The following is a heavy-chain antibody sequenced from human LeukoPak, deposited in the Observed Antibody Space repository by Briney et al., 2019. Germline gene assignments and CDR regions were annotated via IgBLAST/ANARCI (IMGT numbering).Heavy chain of an antibody. CDR3: ARASQRGVDFDY. CDR1: GFTFSSYW. V-gene: IGHV3-74*01. J-gene: IGHJ4*02. D-gene: IGHD2-15*01. CDR2: INSDGSST. Sequence: PGGSLRLSCVASGFTFSSYWMHWVRQAPGKGLVWVSRINSDGSSTSYADSVKGRFTISRDNAKNTLYLQMNSLRAEDTAVYYCARASQRGVDFDYWGQGTLVTVSS.